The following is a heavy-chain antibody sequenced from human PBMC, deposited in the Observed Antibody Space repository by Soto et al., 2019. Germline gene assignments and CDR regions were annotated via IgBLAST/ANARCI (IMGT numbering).Heavy chain of an antibody. V-gene: IGHV1-3*04. CDR2: INTGNGDT. D-gene: IGHD1-1*01. CDR3: VRDSTNNWWGSWS. J-gene: IGHJ5*02. Sequence: QVQLVQSGTEVKKPGASVKVSCETSGYTFTSYSMHWVRQAPGQSPEWMGWINTGNGDTKYSGKFQGRLAMAADTSASTAYMELFSLTSEDTAVYYCVRDSTNNWWGSWSWGQGTLVTVSS. CDR1: GYTFTSYS.